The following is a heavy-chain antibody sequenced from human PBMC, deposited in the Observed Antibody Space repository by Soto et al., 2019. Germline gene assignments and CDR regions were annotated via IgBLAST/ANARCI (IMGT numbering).Heavy chain of an antibody. D-gene: IGHD6-19*01. CDR2: IDSSGEK. J-gene: IGHJ5*02. V-gene: IGHV2-26*01. CDR1: GLSITDSEMG. CDR3: ARRHLAVAVSPWFDP. Sequence: QVTLKELGPVLVKPTETLTLRCTVSGLSITDSEMGVSWIRQPPGQPLEWLAHIDSSGEKSYRTFLKSRLAISKDTSKSQIVLTMTNMDPADTATYYCARRHLAVAVSPWFDPWGQGIPVTVSS.